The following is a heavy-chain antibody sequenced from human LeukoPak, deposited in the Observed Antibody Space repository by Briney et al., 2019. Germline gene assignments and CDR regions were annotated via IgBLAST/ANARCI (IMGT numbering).Heavy chain of an antibody. Sequence: SETLSLTCTVSGGSISSGSYYWSWIRQPAGKGLEWIGRIYTSGSTNYNPSLKSRVTISVDTSKNQFSLKLSSVTAADTAVYYCARLTGYGSSWYYPENYYYYMDVWGKGTTVTISS. V-gene: IGHV4-61*02. CDR3: ARLTGYGSSWYYPENYYYYMDV. D-gene: IGHD6-13*01. CDR1: GGSISSGSYY. J-gene: IGHJ6*03. CDR2: IYTSGST.